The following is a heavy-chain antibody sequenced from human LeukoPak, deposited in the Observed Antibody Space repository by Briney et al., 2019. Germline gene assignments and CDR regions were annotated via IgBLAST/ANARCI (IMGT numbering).Heavy chain of an antibody. CDR2: VYPGVSDT. Sequence: GESLKISCKDSGYNFSNYLIAWVRQMPGKGLEWMGIVYPGVSDTRYSPSFQGHVTISADQSISTAYLQWSSLKASDTAMYYCARLPRLYWYFDLWGRGTLVTVSS. J-gene: IGHJ2*01. CDR1: GYNFSNYL. V-gene: IGHV5-51*01. CDR3: ARLPRLYWYFDL.